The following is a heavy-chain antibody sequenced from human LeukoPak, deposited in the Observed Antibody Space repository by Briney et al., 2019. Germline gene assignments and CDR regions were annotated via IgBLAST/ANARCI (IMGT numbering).Heavy chain of an antibody. D-gene: IGHD3-22*01. J-gene: IGHJ3*02. CDR3: ARNYYDSSGYYLFDAFDI. CDR1: GDTVSGGYYY. Sequence: PSETLSLTCTVSGDTVSGGYYYWSWIRQPPGKGLEWIGNIYYTGSTNYNPSLKSRVTISVDTSKNQFSLKLNSVTAADMAVYYCARNYYDSSGYYLFDAFDIWGQGTMVTVSS. V-gene: IGHV4-61*01. CDR2: IYYTGST.